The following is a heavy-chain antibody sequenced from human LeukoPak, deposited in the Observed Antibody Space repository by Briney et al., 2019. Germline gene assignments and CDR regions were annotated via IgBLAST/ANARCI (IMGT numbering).Heavy chain of an antibody. Sequence: ASVKVSRKASGYTFTGYYMHWVRQAPGQGLEWMGWINPNSGGTNYAQKFQGRVTMTRDTSTSTVYMELSSLRSEDTAVYYCASSAPQAGYCSGGSCYSDAFDIWGQGTMVTVSS. CDR1: GYTFTGYY. V-gene: IGHV1-2*02. J-gene: IGHJ3*02. CDR2: INPNSGGT. D-gene: IGHD2-15*01. CDR3: ASSAPQAGYCSGGSCYSDAFDI.